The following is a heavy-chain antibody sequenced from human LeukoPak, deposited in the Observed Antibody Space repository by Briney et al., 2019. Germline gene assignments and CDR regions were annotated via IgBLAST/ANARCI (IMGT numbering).Heavy chain of an antibody. J-gene: IGHJ4*02. D-gene: IGHD3-16*01. V-gene: IGHV3-23*01. CDR1: GFRFGAFA. Sequence: GKSLRLSCAASGFRFGAFAMNWVRQAPGGGLEWLSSITSRGITTNYADSVKGRFTISRDNSKNTLFLQMDSLRDEDTAIYYCARGLLGGDRPADFWGQGTLVTVSS. CDR3: ARGLLGGDRPADF. CDR2: ITSRGITT.